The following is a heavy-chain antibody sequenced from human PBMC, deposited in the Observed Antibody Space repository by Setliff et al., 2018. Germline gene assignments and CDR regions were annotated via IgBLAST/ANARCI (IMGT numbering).Heavy chain of an antibody. D-gene: IGHD1-7*01. CDR2: ISAYKGNT. CDR3: AGYITGTTPADY. V-gene: IGHV1-18*01. CDR1: GYTFTSYC. Sequence: ASVKVSCKASGYTFTSYCISWVRQAPGQGLEWMGWISAYKGNTNYAQTLQGRVTMTTDTSTSTAYMELRSLRSDDTAVYYCAGYITGTTPADYWGQGTLVTVSS. J-gene: IGHJ4*02.